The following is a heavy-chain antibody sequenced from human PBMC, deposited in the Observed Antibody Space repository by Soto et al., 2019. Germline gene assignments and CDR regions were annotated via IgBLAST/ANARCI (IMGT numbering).Heavy chain of an antibody. CDR3: ARDRGIVGATNYYYGMDV. D-gene: IGHD1-26*01. V-gene: IGHV1-46*01. Sequence: GASVKVSCKASGYTFTSYYIHWVRQAPGQGLEWMGVINPSGGTSTSAQKFQGRVTMTTDTSTSTASLELSSLRSKDTAVYYCARDRGIVGATNYYYGMDVWGQGTTVTVPS. CDR1: GYTFTSYY. J-gene: IGHJ6*02. CDR2: INPSGGTS.